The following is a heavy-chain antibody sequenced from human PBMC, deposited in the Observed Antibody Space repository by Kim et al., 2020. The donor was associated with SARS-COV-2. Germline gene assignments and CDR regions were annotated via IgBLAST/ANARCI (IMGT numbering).Heavy chain of an antibody. CDR3: SSSPPSSGFYGMDF. Sequence: SETLSLTCAVSGGSISSNSWWRWFRQPPGKGLEWIGEIYHSGSTNYNPPPNSRGTRLVDEPKNQSSLMVNSVTAAATAVYYCSSSPPSSGFYGMDFWGQGTTVTVSS. D-gene: IGHD6-19*01. J-gene: IGHJ6*02. CDR1: GGSISSNSW. CDR2: IYHSGST. V-gene: IGHV4-4*02.